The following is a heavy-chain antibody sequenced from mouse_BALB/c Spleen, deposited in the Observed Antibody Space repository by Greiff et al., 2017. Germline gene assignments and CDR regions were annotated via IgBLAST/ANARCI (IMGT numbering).Heavy chain of an antibody. J-gene: IGHJ2*01. CDR2: ISYDGSN. CDR1: GYSITSGYY. CDR3: ARDRDYDGLDY. V-gene: IGHV3-6*02. D-gene: IGHD2-4*01. Sequence: EVQVVESGPGLVKPSQSLSLTCSVTGYSITSGYYWNWIRQFPGNKLEWMGYISYDGSNNYNPSLKNRISITRDTSKNQFFLKLNSVTTEDTATYYCARDRDYDGLDYWGQGTTLTVSS.